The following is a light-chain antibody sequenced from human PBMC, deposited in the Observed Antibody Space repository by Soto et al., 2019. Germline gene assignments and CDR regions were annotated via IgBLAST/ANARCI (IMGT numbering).Light chain of an antibody. CDR2: GAS. Sequence: EIVMTQSPAPLSVSPGGKATLSSRAGQSVSSNLAWYQQKPGQAPRLLIYGASTRATGIPARFSGSGSGTEFTLTISSLQSEDFAVYYCQQYNNWPITFGQGTRLEIK. CDR3: QQYNNWPIT. CDR1: QSVSSN. V-gene: IGKV3-15*01. J-gene: IGKJ5*01.